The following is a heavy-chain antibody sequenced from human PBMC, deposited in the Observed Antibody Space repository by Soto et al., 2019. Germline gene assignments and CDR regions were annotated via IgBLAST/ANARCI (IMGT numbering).Heavy chain of an antibody. CDR2: ISGSGSMK. J-gene: IGHJ4*02. CDR3: AKEAVASEQVPIPGDS. D-gene: IGHD2-15*01. CDR1: GLTFRNYA. V-gene: IGHV3-23*01. Sequence: EVYLLESGGGLVQPGGSLRLSCTASGLTFRNYAMTWVRQAPGRGLEWVSWISGSGSMKYYADSVKGRFTISRDNSKNMLFLQMDSLRDEDTAMYHCAKEAVASEQVPIPGDSWGQGTLVTVSS.